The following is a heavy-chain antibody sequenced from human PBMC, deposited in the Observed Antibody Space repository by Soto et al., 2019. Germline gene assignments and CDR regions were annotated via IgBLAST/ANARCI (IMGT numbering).Heavy chain of an antibody. D-gene: IGHD4-17*01. J-gene: IGHJ4*01. CDR3: LRVYGEIDH. V-gene: IGHV1-8*02. CDR1: GYTFTNYD. Sequence: ASVKVSCKASGYTFTNYDINWVRQATGQGLEWMGWMNPKSGNTGYAQQFQGRVIMTRSTSISTAYMELSSLRSEDTGGNYWLRVYGEIDHLGPGTLVTVSS. CDR2: MNPKSGNT.